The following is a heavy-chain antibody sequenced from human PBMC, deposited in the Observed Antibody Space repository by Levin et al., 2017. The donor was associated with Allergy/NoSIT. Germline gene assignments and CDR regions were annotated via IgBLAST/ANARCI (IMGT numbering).Heavy chain of an antibody. V-gene: IGHV4-39*01. J-gene: IGHJ5*02. CDR1: GGSISSSSYY. CDR3: ARPSSGYGSGSYYNDRQSGWFDP. D-gene: IGHD3-10*01. CDR2: IYYSGST. Sequence: SQTLSLTCTVPGGSISSSSYYWGWIRQPPGKGLEWIGSIYYSGSTYYNPSLKSRVTISVDTSKNQFSLKLSSVTAADTAVYYCARPSSGYGSGSYYNDRQSGWFDPWGQGTLVTVSS.